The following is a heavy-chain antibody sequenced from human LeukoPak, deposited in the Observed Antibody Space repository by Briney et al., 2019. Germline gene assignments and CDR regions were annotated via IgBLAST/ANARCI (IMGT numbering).Heavy chain of an antibody. CDR3: AKEGVVPAAISDYYYYYGMDV. D-gene: IGHD2-2*02. CDR2: ISGSGGST. V-gene: IGHV3-23*01. Sequence: PGASLRLSCAASGFTFSSYAMSWVRQAPGKGLEWVSAISGSGGSTYYADSVKGRFTISRDNSKNTLYLQTNSLRAEDTAVYYCAKEGVVPAAISDYYYYYGMDVWGQGTTVTVSS. CDR1: GFTFSSYA. J-gene: IGHJ6*02.